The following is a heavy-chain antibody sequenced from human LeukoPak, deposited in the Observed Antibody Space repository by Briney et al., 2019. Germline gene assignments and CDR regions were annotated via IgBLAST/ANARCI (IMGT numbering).Heavy chain of an antibody. V-gene: IGHV3-30*18. Sequence: GGSLRHSCAASGFTFSSYGMHWVRQAPGKGLEWVAVISYDGSNKYYADSVKGRFTISRDNSKNTLYLQMNSLRAEDTAVYYCAKGFYYFDYWGQGTLVTVSS. D-gene: IGHD3-3*01. CDR3: AKGFYYFDY. J-gene: IGHJ4*02. CDR1: GFTFSSYG. CDR2: ISYDGSNK.